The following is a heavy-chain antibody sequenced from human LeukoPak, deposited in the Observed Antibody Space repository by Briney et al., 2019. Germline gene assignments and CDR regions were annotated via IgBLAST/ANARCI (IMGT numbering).Heavy chain of an antibody. CDR1: GFTFDDYG. D-gene: IGHD2-2*01. CDR2: INWTGGST. J-gene: IGHJ4*02. V-gene: IGHV3-20*04. Sequence: TGGSLRLSCAASGFTFDDYGMTWVRQAPGKGLEWVSGINWTGGSTAYADSVKGRFTISRDNAKNSLYLQMNSLRAEDTAVYYCARAGSRYCSSTSCYEFWGQGTLVTVSS. CDR3: ARAGSRYCSSTSCYEF.